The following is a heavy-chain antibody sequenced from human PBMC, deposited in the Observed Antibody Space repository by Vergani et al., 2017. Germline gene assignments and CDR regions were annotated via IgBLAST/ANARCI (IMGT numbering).Heavy chain of an antibody. CDR1: GFTFSSYA. D-gene: IGHD6-13*01. J-gene: IGHJ4*02. CDR3: SRGTAAYSSSWYGFDY. CDR2: ISYDGSNK. V-gene: IGHV3-30*01. Sequence: QVQLVESGGGVVQPGRSLRLFCAASGFTFSSYAMHWVRQAPGKGLEWVAVISYDGSNKYYADSVKGRCTITRDKSKNTLYLQMNSLRAEDTAVYYCSRGTAAYSSSWYGFDYWGQGTLVTVSS.